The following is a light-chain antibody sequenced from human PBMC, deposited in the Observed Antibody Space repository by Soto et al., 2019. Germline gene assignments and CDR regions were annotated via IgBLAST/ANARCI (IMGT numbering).Light chain of an antibody. V-gene: IGLV1-51*01. CDR3: GTWENSLSAYV. CDR1: SSNIGNNY. Sequence: QSALTQPPSVSAAPGQKVTISCAGSSSNIGNNYVSWYQQVPGTAPKLLIYENDKRPSGIPDRISGSKSGTSATLGITGLQTGDQADYYCGTWENSLSAYVFGTGTKLTLL. CDR2: END. J-gene: IGLJ1*01.